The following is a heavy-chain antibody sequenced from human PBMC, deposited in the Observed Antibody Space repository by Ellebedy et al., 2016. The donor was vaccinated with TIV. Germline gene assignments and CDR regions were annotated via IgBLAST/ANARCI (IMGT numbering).Heavy chain of an antibody. D-gene: IGHD2-21*01. CDR1: GASITSSTYY. CDR2: VFSNGST. V-gene: IGHV4-39*01. CDR3: ARLRRNLYMFGPIVVNYAFDI. Sequence: MPSETLSLTCTVSGASITSSTYYWGWIRQPPGKGLEWIGSVFSNGSTYDNPSLKSRVTMSVDTSMNQFSLSLSSVTAADTSLYYCARLRRNLYMFGPIVVNYAFDIWGQGTMVSVSS. J-gene: IGHJ3*02.